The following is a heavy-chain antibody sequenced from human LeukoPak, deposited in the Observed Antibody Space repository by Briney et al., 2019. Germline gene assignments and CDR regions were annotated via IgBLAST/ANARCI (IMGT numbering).Heavy chain of an antibody. CDR2: FYYSGST. CDR1: GGSLTGYF. D-gene: IGHD6-13*01. V-gene: IGHV4-59*01. CDR3: ARRCTSSWCFDY. Sequence: PSETLSLTCAVSGGSLTGYFWTWIRQPPGKGLEWIGHFYYSGSTYYNPSLESRVSISIDTSKTQFSLELNSVTGADTAVYYCARRCTSSWCFDYWGQGTLVSVSS. J-gene: IGHJ4*02.